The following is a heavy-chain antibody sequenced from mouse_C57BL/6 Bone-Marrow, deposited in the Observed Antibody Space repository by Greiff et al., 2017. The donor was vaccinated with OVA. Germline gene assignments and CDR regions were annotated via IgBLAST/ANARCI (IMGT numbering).Heavy chain of an antibody. D-gene: IGHD2-14*01. V-gene: IGHV5-12*01. Sequence: EVQLVESGGGLVQPGGSLKLSCAASGFTFSDYYMYWVRQTPEKRLEWVAYISNGGGSTYYPDTVKGRFTISRDNAKNTLYLQMSRLKSEDTAMYYCARAYYRGYFDVWGTGTTVTVSS. CDR3: ARAYYRGYFDV. J-gene: IGHJ1*03. CDR2: ISNGGGST. CDR1: GFTFSDYY.